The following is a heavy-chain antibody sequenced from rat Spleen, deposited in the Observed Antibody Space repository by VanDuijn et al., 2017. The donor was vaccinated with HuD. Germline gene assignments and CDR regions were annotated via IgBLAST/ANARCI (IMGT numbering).Heavy chain of an antibody. V-gene: IGHV5-31*01. J-gene: IGHJ1*01. D-gene: IGHD1-12*02. CDR3: ARRHYDGAYGYFDF. CDR1: GFTFKNYW. Sequence: EVQLVESGGGLVQPGRSLRLSCVASGFTFKNYWMTWIRQAPGKGLEWVASITDTGASSYYPDSVKGRFTISRDNAKSTLYLQMDSLRSEDTATYYCARRHYDGAYGYFDFWGPGTMVTVSS. CDR2: ITDTGASS.